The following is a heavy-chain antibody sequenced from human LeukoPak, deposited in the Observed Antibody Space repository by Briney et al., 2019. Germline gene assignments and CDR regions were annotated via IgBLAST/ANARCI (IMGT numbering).Heavy chain of an antibody. V-gene: IGHV3-23*01. Sequence: GGSLRLSRAASGFTFSSYAMSWVRQAPGKGLEWVAAISGSGGSTYYADSVKGRFTISRDNSKNTLYLQMNSLRAEDTAVYYCAKYDYDFWSGYPTYFDYWGQGTLVTVSS. J-gene: IGHJ4*02. CDR3: AKYDYDFWSGYPTYFDY. D-gene: IGHD3-3*01. CDR2: ISGSGGST. CDR1: GFTFSSYA.